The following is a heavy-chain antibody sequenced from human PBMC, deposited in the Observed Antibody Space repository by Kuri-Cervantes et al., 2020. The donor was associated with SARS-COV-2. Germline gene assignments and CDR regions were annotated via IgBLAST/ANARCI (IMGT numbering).Heavy chain of an antibody. D-gene: IGHD2-2*01. Sequence: SGPTMVTPTQTLTLTCTFSGFSVSTSGMCVRWIRQPPGKALEWLARIDWDDDKYYSTSLKTRHTISKETTKNQVVLTMTNMDPVDTATYYCARIPLLYRSSTSCLNNTDYWGQGTLVTVSS. J-gene: IGHJ4*02. CDR3: ARIPLLYRSSTSCLNNTDY. CDR1: GFSVSTSGMC. V-gene: IGHV2-70*11. CDR2: IDWDDDK.